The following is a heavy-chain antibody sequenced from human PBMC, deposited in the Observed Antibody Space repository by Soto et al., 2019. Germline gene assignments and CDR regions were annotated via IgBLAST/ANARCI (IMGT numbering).Heavy chain of an antibody. J-gene: IGHJ4*02. CDR1: GGSISSSSYY. CDR2: IYYSGST. Sequence: PSETLSLTCTVSGGSISSSSYYWGWIRQPPGKGLEWIGSIYYSGSTYYNPSLKSRVTISVDTSKNQFSLKLSSVTAADTAVYYCARLSGTAMATFDYWGQGTLVTVSS. V-gene: IGHV4-39*01. D-gene: IGHD5-18*01. CDR3: ARLSGTAMATFDY.